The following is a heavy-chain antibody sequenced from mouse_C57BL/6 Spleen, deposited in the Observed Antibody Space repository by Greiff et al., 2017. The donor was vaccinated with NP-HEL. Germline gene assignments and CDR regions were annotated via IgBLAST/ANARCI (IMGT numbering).Heavy chain of an antibody. J-gene: IGHJ4*01. CDR2: IWSGGST. CDR1: GFSLTSYG. V-gene: IGHV2-5*01. D-gene: IGHD3-2*02. CDR3: AKTGSSESHYCAMDY. Sequence: QVQLQQSGPGLVQPSQSLSITCTVSGFSLTSYGVHWVRQSPGKGLEWLGVIWSGGSTDYNAAFMSRLSITKDNSKSQVFFKMNSLQADDTAKYYCAKTGSSESHYCAMDYWGQGTSVTVSS.